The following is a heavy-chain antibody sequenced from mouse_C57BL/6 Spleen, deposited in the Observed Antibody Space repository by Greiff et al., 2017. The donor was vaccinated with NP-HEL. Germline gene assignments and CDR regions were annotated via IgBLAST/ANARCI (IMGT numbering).Heavy chain of an antibody. CDR3: ASPLYYAMDY. V-gene: IGHV1-59*01. Sequence: QVQLQQPGAELVRPGTSVKLSCKASGYTFTSYWMHWVKQRPGQGLEWIGVIDPSDSYTNYNQKFKGKATLTVDTSSSTAYMQLSSLTSEDSAVYYCASPLYYAMDYWGQGTSVTVSS. CDR1: GYTFTSYW. CDR2: IDPSDSYT. J-gene: IGHJ4*01.